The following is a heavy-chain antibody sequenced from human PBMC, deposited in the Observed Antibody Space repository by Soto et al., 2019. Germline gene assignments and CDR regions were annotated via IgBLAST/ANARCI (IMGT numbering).Heavy chain of an antibody. V-gene: IGHV4-30-4*01. CDR2: IYRSATT. CDR1: GDSISNLDYF. CDR3: ARGRYCLTGRCFPNWFDS. D-gene: IGHD7-27*01. J-gene: IGHJ5*01. Sequence: SETLSLTCSVSGDSISNLDYFWAWIRQPPGQALEYIGYIYRSATTYYNPSFESRVAISVDTSKSQFSLNVTSVTAADTAVYFCARGRYCLTGRCFPNWFDSWGQGALVTVPQ.